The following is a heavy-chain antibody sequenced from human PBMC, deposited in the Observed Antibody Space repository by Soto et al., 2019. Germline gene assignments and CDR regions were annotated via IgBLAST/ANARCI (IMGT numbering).Heavy chain of an antibody. J-gene: IGHJ4*02. CDR3: AKGSLTSGYSSGWYGGYFDY. CDR2: ISWDSGSI. D-gene: IGHD6-19*01. Sequence: EVQLVESGGGLVQPGRSLRLSCAASGFTFEDYAMLWVRQAPGKALEWVSGISWDSGSIGYADSVKGRFTVSRDNAKNSLYLQMNSLRPEDTALYYCAKGSLTSGYSSGWYGGYFDYWGQGTLVTVSS. V-gene: IGHV3-9*01. CDR1: GFTFEDYA.